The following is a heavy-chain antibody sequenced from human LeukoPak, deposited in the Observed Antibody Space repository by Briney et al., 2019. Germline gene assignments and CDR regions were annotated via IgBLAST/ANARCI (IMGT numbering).Heavy chain of an antibody. J-gene: IGHJ6*03. V-gene: IGHV4-61*02. D-gene: IGHD2-2*01. Sequence: SETLSLTCTVSGGSISSGSYYWSWIRQPAGKGLEWIGRIYTSGSTNYNPSLKSRVTISVDTSKNQFSLKLSSVTAADTAVYYCARVRCSTSCYDMDVWGKGTTVTVSS. CDR2: IYTSGST. CDR1: GGSISSGSYY. CDR3: ARVRCSTSCYDMDV.